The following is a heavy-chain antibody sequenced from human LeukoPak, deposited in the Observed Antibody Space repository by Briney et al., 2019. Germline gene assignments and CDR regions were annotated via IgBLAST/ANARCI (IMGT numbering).Heavy chain of an antibody. CDR3: ARDQENNWFDP. V-gene: IGHV1-2*02. CDR1: RYSFKDYY. J-gene: IGHJ5*02. CDR2: INPNSGVT. Sequence: ASVKVSCKASRYSFKDYYMHWVRQASGQGLEWMGWINPNSGVTNYAQKFQGRVTMTRDTSITTAYMELTRLTSDDTAVYYCARDQENNWFDPWGQGTLVSVSS.